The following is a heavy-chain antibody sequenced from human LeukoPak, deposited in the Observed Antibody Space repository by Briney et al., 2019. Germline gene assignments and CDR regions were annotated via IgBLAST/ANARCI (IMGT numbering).Heavy chain of an antibody. CDR3: ARGRDGYNFDY. V-gene: IGHV4-39*01. J-gene: IGHJ4*02. Sequence: SETLSLTCTVSGGSISSSSYYWGWIRQPPGKGLEWIGSIYYSGSTYYNTSLKSRVTISVDTSKNQFSLKLSSVTAADTAVYYYARGRDGYNFDYWGQGTLVTVSS. CDR2: IYYSGST. CDR1: GGSISSSSYY. D-gene: IGHD5-24*01.